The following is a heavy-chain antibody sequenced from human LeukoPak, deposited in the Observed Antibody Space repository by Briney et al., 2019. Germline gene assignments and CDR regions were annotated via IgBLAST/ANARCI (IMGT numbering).Heavy chain of an antibody. D-gene: IGHD6-13*01. CDR3: ARSLQLQQLALAY. Sequence: SETLSLTCTVSGGSISSSSYYWGWIRQPPGKGLEWIGSIYYSGSTYYNPSLKSRVTISVDTSKNQFSLKMSSVTAADTAVYYCARSLQLQQLALAYWGKGTLVTVSS. J-gene: IGHJ4*02. V-gene: IGHV4-39*01. CDR1: GGSISSSSYY. CDR2: IYYSGST.